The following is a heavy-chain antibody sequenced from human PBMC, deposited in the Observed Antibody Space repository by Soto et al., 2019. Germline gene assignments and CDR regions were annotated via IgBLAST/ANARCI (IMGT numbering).Heavy chain of an antibody. V-gene: IGHV3-9*01. Sequence: GGSLRLSCAASGFTFDDYAMHWVRQAPGKGLEWVSGISWNSGSIGYADSVKGRFTISRDNAKNSLYLQMNSLRAEDTALYYCAKAPWGQQPPNWGQGTLVTVSS. CDR3: AKAPWGQQPPN. CDR2: ISWNSGSI. J-gene: IGHJ4*02. CDR1: GFTFDDYA. D-gene: IGHD6-13*01.